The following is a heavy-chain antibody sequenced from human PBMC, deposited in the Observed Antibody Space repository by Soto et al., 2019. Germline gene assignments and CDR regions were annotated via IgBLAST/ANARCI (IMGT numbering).Heavy chain of an antibody. Sequence: ASVKVSCKASGYTFTSYGISWVRQAPGQGLEWMGWISAYNGNTNYAQKLQGRVTMTTDTSTSTAYMELRSLRSDDTAVYYCARGYCSGGSCYPYYGMDVWGQGTTVIVSS. V-gene: IGHV1-18*01. J-gene: IGHJ6*02. CDR3: ARGYCSGGSCYPYYGMDV. CDR2: ISAYNGNT. CDR1: GYTFTSYG. D-gene: IGHD2-15*01.